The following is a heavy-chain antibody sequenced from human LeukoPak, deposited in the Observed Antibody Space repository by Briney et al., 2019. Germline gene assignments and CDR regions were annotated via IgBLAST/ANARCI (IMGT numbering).Heavy chain of an antibody. CDR2: IKSKTDGGTT. D-gene: IGHD2-2*01. CDR1: GFTFSNAW. J-gene: IGHJ4*02. CDR3: TIILGYCSSTSCLLSDY. Sequence: PGGSLRLSCAASGFTFSNAWMSWVRRAPGKGLEWVGRIKSKTDGGTTDYAAPVKGRFTISRDDSKNTLYLQMNSLKTEDTAVYYCTIILGYCSSTSCLLSDYWGQGTLVTVSS. V-gene: IGHV3-15*01.